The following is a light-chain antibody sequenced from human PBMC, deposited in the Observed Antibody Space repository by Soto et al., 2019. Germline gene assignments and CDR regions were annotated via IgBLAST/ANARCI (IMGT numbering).Light chain of an antibody. Sequence: PRERATVSCRASQSVSRYLAWYQQKPGQAPRLLISDTSNRATGIPARFSGSGSGTDFTLTISSLEPEDFAVYYCQQLNSWPRITFGQGRLLAVK. CDR1: QSVSRY. J-gene: IGKJ5*01. CDR2: DTS. CDR3: QQLNSWPRIT. V-gene: IGKV3-11*01.